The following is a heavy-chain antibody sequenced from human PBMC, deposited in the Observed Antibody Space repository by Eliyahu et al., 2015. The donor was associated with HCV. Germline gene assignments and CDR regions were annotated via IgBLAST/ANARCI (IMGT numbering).Heavy chain of an antibody. D-gene: IGHD1-1*01. CDR1: GGSFSGYY. CDR2: INHSGST. V-gene: IGHV4-34*01. Sequence: QVQLQQWGAGLLKPSETLSLTCAVYGGSFSGYYWSWIRQPPGKGLEWIGEINHSGSTXYNPSLKSRVTISVDTSKNQFSLKLSSVTAADTAVYYCARDGLERRKTYYYGMDVWGQGTTVTVSS. J-gene: IGHJ6*02. CDR3: ARDGLERRKTYYYGMDV.